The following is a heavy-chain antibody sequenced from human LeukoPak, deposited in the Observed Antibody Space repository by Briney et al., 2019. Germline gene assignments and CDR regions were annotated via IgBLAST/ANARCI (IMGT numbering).Heavy chain of an antibody. J-gene: IGHJ5*02. CDR3: ARARISYVWGSYLFDP. V-gene: IGHV1-8*03. CDR1: GYTFTSYD. D-gene: IGHD3-16*01. Sequence: ASVRVSCKASGYTFTSYDINWVRQATGQGLEWMGWMNPNSGNTGYAQKFQGRVTITRNTSISTAYMELSSLRSEDTAVYYCARARISYVWGSYLFDPWGQGTLVTVSS. CDR2: MNPNSGNT.